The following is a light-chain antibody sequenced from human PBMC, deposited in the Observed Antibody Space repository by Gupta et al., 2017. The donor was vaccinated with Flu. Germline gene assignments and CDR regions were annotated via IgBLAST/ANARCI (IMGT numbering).Light chain of an antibody. V-gene: IGLV3-9*01. CDR2: RDT. CDR1: KIENTN. J-gene: IGLJ2*01. Sequence: LRHTAKIRCGRNKIENTNEHGYQQKQGPGPVLSSERDTNRHSGIPERGSGSNSGTTGTITRSGAQAEDESYYNCRVWDSYTAGVFGGGTMLTVL. CDR3: RVWDSYTAGV.